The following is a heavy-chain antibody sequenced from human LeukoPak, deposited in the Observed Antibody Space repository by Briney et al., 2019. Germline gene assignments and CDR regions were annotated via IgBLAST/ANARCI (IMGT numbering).Heavy chain of an antibody. J-gene: IGHJ4*02. D-gene: IGHD6-19*01. CDR2: INPRGGST. CDR1: GYTFTSYY. Sequence: GASVKVSCKASGYTFTSYYMHWVRQAPGQGLEWMGIINPRGGSTSYAQKFQGRVTMTRDMSTSTVYMELSSLRSEDTAVYYCARDSSSGWSAYWGQGTLVTVSS. CDR3: ARDSSSGWSAY. V-gene: IGHV1-46*01.